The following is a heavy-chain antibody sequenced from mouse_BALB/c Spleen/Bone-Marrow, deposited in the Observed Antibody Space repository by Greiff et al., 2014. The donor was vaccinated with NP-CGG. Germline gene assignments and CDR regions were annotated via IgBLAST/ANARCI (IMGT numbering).Heavy chain of an antibody. V-gene: IGHV1-9*01. J-gene: IGHJ4*01. CDR2: ILPGSGST. D-gene: IGHD1-1*01. Sequence: VQLQQSXAELMKPGASVKISCKATGYPFSSYWIEWVKQRPGHGLEWIGEILPGSGSTNYNEKFKGKATFTADTSSNTAYMQLSSLTSEDSAGYYCAREDIATVVEMDYWGQGTSVTVSS. CDR3: AREDIATVVEMDY. CDR1: GYPFSSYW.